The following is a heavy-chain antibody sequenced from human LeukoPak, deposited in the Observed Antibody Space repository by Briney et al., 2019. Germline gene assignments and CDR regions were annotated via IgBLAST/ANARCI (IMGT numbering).Heavy chain of an antibody. Sequence: AGGSLRLSCAASGFTFSSYAMSWVRQAPGKGLEWVSGISGSGGGTYYAESVKGRFTISRDNSKNTLYLQMNSLRAEDTAVYYCAKDLVSRRRLGSSEKVDYWGRGTLVTVSS. V-gene: IGHV3-23*01. CDR2: ISGSGGGT. CDR3: AKDLVSRRRLGSSEKVDY. CDR1: GFTFSSYA. D-gene: IGHD3-16*01. J-gene: IGHJ4*02.